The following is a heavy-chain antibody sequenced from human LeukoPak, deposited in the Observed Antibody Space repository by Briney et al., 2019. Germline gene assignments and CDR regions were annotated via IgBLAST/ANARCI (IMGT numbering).Heavy chain of an antibody. CDR2: IYYSGST. J-gene: IGHJ4*02. CDR3: ARHDYGDSELDY. V-gene: IGHV4-59*01. D-gene: IGHD4-17*01. Sequence: PSETLSLTCTVSGGSISSYYWSWIRQPPGKGLVWIGYIYYSGSTNYNPSLKSRVTISVDTSKNQFSLKLSSVTAADTAVYYCARHDYGDSELDYWGQGTLVTVSS. CDR1: GGSISSYY.